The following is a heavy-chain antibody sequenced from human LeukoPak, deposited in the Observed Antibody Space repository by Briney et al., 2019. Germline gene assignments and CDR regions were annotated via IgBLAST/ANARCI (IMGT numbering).Heavy chain of an antibody. D-gene: IGHD6-19*01. V-gene: IGHV4-61*01. CDR2: IYYSGST. CDR1: GGSISSGSYY. CDR3: ARDTGSGWDY. Sequence: SQTLSLTCAVSGGSISSGSYYWSWIRQPPGKGLEWIGYIYYSGSTNYNPSLKSRVTISVDTSKNQFSLKLSSVTAADTAVYYCARDTGSGWDYWGQGTLVTVSS. J-gene: IGHJ4*02.